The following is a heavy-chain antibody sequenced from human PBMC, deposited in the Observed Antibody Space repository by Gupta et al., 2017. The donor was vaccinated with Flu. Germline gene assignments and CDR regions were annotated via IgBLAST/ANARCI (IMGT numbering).Heavy chain of an antibody. J-gene: IGHJ5*02. V-gene: IGHV4-38-2*01. CDR2: IYYSGTT. CDR1: GLSMNSGYY. D-gene: IGHD6-25*01. Sequence: QVQLQESGPGLVKPSETLSLTCAVSGLSMNSGYYWGWTRQPPGKGLEWIGNIYYSGTTYYNPSLKSRVTISVDMSKNYFPLKLTSVTAADTAVYYCARAFYSGSSGVSWFDPWGQGALVTVSS. CDR3: ARAFYSGSSGVSWFDP.